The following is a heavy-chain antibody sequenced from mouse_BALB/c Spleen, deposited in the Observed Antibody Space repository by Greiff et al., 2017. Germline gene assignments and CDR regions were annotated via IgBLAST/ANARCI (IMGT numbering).Heavy chain of an antibody. Sequence: EVQGVESGAELVKPGASVKLSCTASGFNFKDTYMHWVKQRPEQGLEWIGRIDPANGNTKYDPKFQGKATITADTSSNTAYLQLSSLTSEDTAVYYCARGTTGFAYWGQGTLVTVSA. CDR3: ARGTTGFAY. D-gene: IGHD5-5*01. V-gene: IGHV14-3*02. J-gene: IGHJ3*01. CDR1: GFNFKDTY. CDR2: IDPANGNT.